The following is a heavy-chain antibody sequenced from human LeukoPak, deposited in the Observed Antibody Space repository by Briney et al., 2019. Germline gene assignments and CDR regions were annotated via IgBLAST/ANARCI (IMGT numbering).Heavy chain of an antibody. CDR2: IWYDGSNK. CDR1: GFTFSSYG. J-gene: IGHJ6*03. CDR3: AKDSRGENYYYYMDV. V-gene: IGHV3-33*06. D-gene: IGHD3-10*01. Sequence: GGSLRLSCAASGFTFSSYGMHWVRQAPGKGLEWVAVIWYDGSNKYYADSVKGRFTISRDNSKNTPYLQMNSLRAEDTAVYYCAKDSRGENYYYYMDVWGKGTTVTVSS.